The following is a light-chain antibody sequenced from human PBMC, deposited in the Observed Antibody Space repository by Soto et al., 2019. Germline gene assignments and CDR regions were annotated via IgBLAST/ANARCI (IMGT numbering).Light chain of an antibody. CDR1: QSVSSNY. CDR2: DAS. Sequence: EIVLTQSPGTLSLSPGERATLSCRASQSVSSNYLAWYQQKPGQAPRLLMYDASSRATGIPDRFSGSGSGTDFTLTISRLEPEDFAVYYCQQYSSSRTFGQGTK. V-gene: IGKV3-20*01. CDR3: QQYSSSRT. J-gene: IGKJ1*01.